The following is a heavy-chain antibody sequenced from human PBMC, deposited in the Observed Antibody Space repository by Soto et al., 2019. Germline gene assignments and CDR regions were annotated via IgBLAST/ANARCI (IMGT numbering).Heavy chain of an antibody. CDR3: ARVGYYDILTGYPKAPTVFDY. J-gene: IGHJ4*02. D-gene: IGHD3-9*01. V-gene: IGHV4-59*01. CDR1: GGSISSYY. CDR2: IYYSGST. Sequence: PSQTLSLTWTVSGGSISSYYWSWIRQPPGKGLEWIGYIYYSGSTNYNPSLKSRVTISVDTSKNQFSLKLSSVTAADTAVYYCARVGYYDILTGYPKAPTVFDYWGQGTLVTVSS.